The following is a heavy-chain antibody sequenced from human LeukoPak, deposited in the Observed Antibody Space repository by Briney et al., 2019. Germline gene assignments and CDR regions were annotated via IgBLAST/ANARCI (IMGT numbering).Heavy chain of an antibody. V-gene: IGHV1-69*05. D-gene: IGHD2-2*01. CDR2: IIPIFGTA. CDR3: ARSSYASSRINWFDP. Sequence: ASVKVSCKASGGTFSSYAISWVRQAPGQGLEWMGRIIPIFGTANYAQKFQGRVTITTDESTSTAYMELSSLRSEDTAVYYCARSSYASSRINWFDPWGQGTLVTVSS. CDR1: GGTFSSYA. J-gene: IGHJ5*02.